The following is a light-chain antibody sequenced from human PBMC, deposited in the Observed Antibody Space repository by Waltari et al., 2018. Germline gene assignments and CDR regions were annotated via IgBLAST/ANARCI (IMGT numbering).Light chain of an antibody. J-gene: IGKJ2*01. Sequence: DIQMTQSPPSLSASVGDRVTITCRATQSISTSLNWYQHKEGKAPKLLIYGASTLERGVPSRFSGSGSGTDFTLTINSLRPEDFATYYCQQYNSYPYTFGQGTKLEIK. V-gene: IGKV1-39*01. CDR3: QQYNSYPYT. CDR1: QSISTS. CDR2: GAS.